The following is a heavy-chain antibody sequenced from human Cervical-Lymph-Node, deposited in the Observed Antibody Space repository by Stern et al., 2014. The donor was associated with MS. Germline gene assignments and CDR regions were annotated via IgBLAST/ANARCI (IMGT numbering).Heavy chain of an antibody. V-gene: IGHV3-33*01. CDR3: ARSSSPSPYYYYGMDV. J-gene: IGHJ6*02. D-gene: IGHD6-13*01. CDR1: GFTFSSYG. Sequence: VQLVESGGGVVQPGRSLRLSCAASGFTFSSYGMHWVRQAPGKALEWVAVIWYDGSNKYYADSVKGRFTISRDNSKNTLYLQMNSLRAEDTAVYYCARSSSPSPYYYYGMDVWGQGTTVTVSS. CDR2: IWYDGSNK.